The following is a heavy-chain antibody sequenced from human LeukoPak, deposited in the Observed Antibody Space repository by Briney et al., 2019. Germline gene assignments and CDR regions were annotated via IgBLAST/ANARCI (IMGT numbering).Heavy chain of an antibody. J-gene: IGHJ4*02. V-gene: IGHV4-4*09. CDR3: ARLSYYDSSIDY. CDR2: IYTSGST. D-gene: IGHD3-22*01. Sequence: SETLSLTCTVSGGSISSYYWSWIRQPPGKGLEWVGYIYTSGSTKYNPSPKSRVTITVHSSKNQFSLKLSSVTVAYTAVYYCARLSYYDSSIDYWGQGTLVTVSS. CDR1: GGSISSYY.